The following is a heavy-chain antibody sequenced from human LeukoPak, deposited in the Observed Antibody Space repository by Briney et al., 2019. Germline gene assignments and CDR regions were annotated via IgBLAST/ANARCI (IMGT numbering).Heavy chain of an antibody. CDR1: GGSISSYY. Sequence: SEILSLTCTVSGGSISSYYWSWIRQPPGKGLEWIGYIYYSGSTNYNPSLKSRVTISVDTSKNQFSLKLSSVTAADTAVYYCARELYCSGGSCYSFLDYWGQGTLVTVSS. D-gene: IGHD2-15*01. V-gene: IGHV4-59*01. CDR3: ARELYCSGGSCYSFLDY. J-gene: IGHJ4*02. CDR2: IYYSGST.